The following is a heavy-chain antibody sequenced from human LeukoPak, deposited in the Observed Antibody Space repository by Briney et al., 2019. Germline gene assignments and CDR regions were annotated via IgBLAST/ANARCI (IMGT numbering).Heavy chain of an antibody. Sequence: KPSETLSLTCAVYGGSFSGYYWSWIRQPPGKGLEWIGEINHSGSTNYNPSLKSRVTISVDTSKNQFSLKLSSVTAADTAVYYCARDCQPKEYSSGWYGLQYYYYYGMDVWGQGTTVTVSS. CDR2: INHSGST. V-gene: IGHV4-34*01. CDR1: GGSFSGYY. J-gene: IGHJ6*02. CDR3: ARDCQPKEYSSGWYGLQYYYYYGMDV. D-gene: IGHD6-19*01.